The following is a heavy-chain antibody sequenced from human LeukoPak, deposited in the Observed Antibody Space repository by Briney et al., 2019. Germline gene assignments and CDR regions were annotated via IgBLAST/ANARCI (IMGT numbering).Heavy chain of an antibody. CDR1: GFTFSS. V-gene: IGHV3-21*06. CDR2: ISSSSDYI. CDR3: ARDRSGSWYAFDI. J-gene: IGHJ3*02. D-gene: IGHD6-13*01. Sequence: GGPLRLSCAASGFTFSSMNWVRQAPGKGLEWVSFISSSSDYIYYADSVKGRFTISRDNAKNSLFLQMNSLRAEDTAVYYCARDRSGSWYAFDIWGQGTMVTVSS.